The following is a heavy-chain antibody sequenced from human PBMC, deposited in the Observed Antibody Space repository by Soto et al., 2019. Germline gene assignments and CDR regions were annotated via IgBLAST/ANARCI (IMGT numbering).Heavy chain of an antibody. CDR1: GFTFSSYA. J-gene: IGHJ3*02. Sequence: GGSMRLSCAASGFTFSSYAMSWVRQAPGKGLEWVSAISGSGGRTYYADSVKGRFTISRDNSKNTLYLQMNSLRAEDTAVYYCARGYSGYDYEDAFDIWGQGTMVTVSS. D-gene: IGHD5-12*01. V-gene: IGHV3-23*01. CDR2: ISGSGGRT. CDR3: ARGYSGYDYEDAFDI.